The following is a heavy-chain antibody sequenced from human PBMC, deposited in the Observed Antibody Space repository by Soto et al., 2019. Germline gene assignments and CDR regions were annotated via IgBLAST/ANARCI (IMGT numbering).Heavy chain of an antibody. Sequence: ASVKVSCKASGDSFGTNTITWMRQAPGQGLEWMGGIIPRSATSKYAQKLQGRATMTTDTSTSTAYMELRSLRSDDTAVYYCARGLSISMIVVLIPLMDVWGQGTTVTVSS. D-gene: IGHD3-22*01. CDR3: ARGLSISMIVVLIPLMDV. CDR2: IIPRSATS. J-gene: IGHJ6*02. V-gene: IGHV1-18*01. CDR1: GDSFGTNT.